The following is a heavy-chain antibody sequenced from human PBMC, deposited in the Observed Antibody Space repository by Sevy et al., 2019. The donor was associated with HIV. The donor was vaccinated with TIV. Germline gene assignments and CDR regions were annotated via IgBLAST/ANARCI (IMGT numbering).Heavy chain of an antibody. CDR1: GFTFSSYA. Sequence: GGSLRLSCAASGFTFSSYAMHWVRQAPGKGLEWVAVISYDGSNKYYADAVKGRFTISRDNAKNTPYLQMKSLRAKDKAAYYCARGDIVVVPAAIPTWDYWGQGTLVTVSS. D-gene: IGHD2-2*02. CDR3: ARGDIVVVPAAIPTWDY. V-gene: IGHV3-30-3*01. CDR2: ISYDGSNK. J-gene: IGHJ4*02.